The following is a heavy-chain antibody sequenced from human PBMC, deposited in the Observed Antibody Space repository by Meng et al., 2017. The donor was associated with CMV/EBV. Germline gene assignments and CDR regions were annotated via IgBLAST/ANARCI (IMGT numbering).Heavy chain of an antibody. V-gene: IGHV5-51*01. CDR3: ARRAYYDFWSGLNPYDAFDI. Sequence: GESLKISCKGSGYSFTSYWIGWVRPMPGEGLEWMWILYPGDSDTRYSPSFQGQVTLSADKSISTAYLQCSSLKASDTAMYYCARRAYYDFWSGLNPYDAFDIWGQGTMVTVSS. CDR1: GYSFTSYW. J-gene: IGHJ3*02. D-gene: IGHD3-3*01. CDR2: LYPGDSDT.